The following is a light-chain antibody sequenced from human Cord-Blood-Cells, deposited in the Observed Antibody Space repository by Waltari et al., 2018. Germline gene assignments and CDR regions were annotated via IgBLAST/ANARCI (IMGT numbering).Light chain of an antibody. CDR1: ISNLRSNS. CDR3: AAWDDSLNGVV. CDR2: SNT. V-gene: IGLV1-44*01. Sequence: QSVLTQPPSASGTPGQSVTISCSGSISNLRSNSVNWYQQLPGTAPTPLIYSNTPRPSGVPDRFSGSKSGTSASLAISGLQSEDEADYYCAAWDDSLNGVVFGGGTKLTVL. J-gene: IGLJ2*01.